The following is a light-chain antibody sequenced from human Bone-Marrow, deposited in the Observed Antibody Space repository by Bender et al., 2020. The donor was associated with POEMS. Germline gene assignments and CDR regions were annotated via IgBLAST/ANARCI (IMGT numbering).Light chain of an antibody. J-gene: IGLJ3*02. CDR2: EVS. V-gene: IGLV2-14*02. Sequence: QSALTQPASVSGSPGQSITIPCTVSSNDVGSYNLVSWYQQHPGKAPKLMIYEVSNRPSGVSNRFSGSKSGNTASLTISGLQAEDEADYYCSSYAGSNNYWVFGGGTKLTVL. CDR1: SNDVGSYNL. CDR3: SSYAGSNNYWV.